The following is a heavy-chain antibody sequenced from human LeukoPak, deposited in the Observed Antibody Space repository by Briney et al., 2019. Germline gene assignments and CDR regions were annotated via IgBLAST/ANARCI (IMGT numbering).Heavy chain of an antibody. CDR1: GFTFSSYG. CDR2: IWYDGSNK. CDR3: ARAAYDSSGYLTL. J-gene: IGHJ4*02. D-gene: IGHD3-22*01. V-gene: IGHV3-33*01. Sequence: GGSLRLSCAASGFTFSSYGMHWVRQAPGKGLEWVAVIWYDGSNKYHADSVKGRFTISRDNSKNKLYLQMNSLRAEDTAVYYSARAAYDSSGYLTLWGQGTLVTVSS.